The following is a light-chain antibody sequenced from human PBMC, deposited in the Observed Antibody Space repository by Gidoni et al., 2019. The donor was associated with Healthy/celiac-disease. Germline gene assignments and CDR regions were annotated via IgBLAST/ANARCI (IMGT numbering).Light chain of an antibody. Sequence: IQMTQSPPSLSASVGDRVTITCRARQSISSYLNWYQQKPGKAPKRLIYAASSLQSGVPSRFSGSGSGTDFTRTISSLQPEDFATYYCQQSYSTPRTFGQGTKVEIK. J-gene: IGKJ1*01. CDR2: AAS. CDR3: QQSYSTPRT. CDR1: QSISSY. V-gene: IGKV1-39*01.